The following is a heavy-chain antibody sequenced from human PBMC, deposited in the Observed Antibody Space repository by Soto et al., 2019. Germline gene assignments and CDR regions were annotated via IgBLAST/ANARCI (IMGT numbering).Heavy chain of an antibody. CDR3: ARAREIVYGMDV. Sequence: PSETLSLTCTVSGGSISSYYWSWIRQPPGKGLEWIGYIYYSGSTNYNPSLKSRVTISVDTSKNQFSLKLSSVTAADTAVYYCARAREIVYGMDVWGQGTTVTVSS. J-gene: IGHJ6*02. V-gene: IGHV4-59*01. CDR2: IYYSGST. CDR1: GGSISSYY. D-gene: IGHD1-26*01.